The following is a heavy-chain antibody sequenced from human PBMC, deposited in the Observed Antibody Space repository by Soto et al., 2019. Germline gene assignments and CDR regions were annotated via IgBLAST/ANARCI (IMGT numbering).Heavy chain of an antibody. CDR1: GYTFSGYY. D-gene: IGHD5-12*01. J-gene: IGHJ3*02. CDR3: ARRRRARGFSGYDADAFEI. V-gene: IGHV1-2*04. CDR2: INTYSGGT. Sequence: QVQLVQSGAEVKKPGASVKVSCKASGYTFSGYYIHWVRLAPGQGLEWMGWINTYSGGTNFTQKFQGWVTMTRDTSISTAYMELNRLTSDDTAVYYCARRRRARGFSGYDADAFEIWGQGTMVTVSS.